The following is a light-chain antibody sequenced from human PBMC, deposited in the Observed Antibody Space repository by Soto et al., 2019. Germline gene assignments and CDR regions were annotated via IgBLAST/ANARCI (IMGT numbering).Light chain of an antibody. J-gene: IGKJ1*01. CDR1: QSVSGW. V-gene: IGKV1-5*01. CDR3: QQYETFSGT. Sequence: DIQMTQSPSTLSASVGETVTVTCRASQSVSGWLAWYQQKPGEAXKVLIYDASALPRGVPSRFSGSGSGTKFTLTIASLQPDDFATYYCQQYETFSGTFGPGTKVDIK. CDR2: DAS.